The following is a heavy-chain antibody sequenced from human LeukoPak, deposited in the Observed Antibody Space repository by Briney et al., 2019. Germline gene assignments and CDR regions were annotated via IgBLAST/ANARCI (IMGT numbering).Heavy chain of an antibody. Sequence: GGSLRLSCAASGFTFSSHSMNWVRQAPGKGLEWVSYISSSSSTIYYADSVKGRFTISRDNAKNSLYLQMNSLRAEDTAVYYCARASVMANYYDSSGYGYYAFDIWGQGTVVSVSS. CDR2: ISSSSSTI. CDR3: ARASVMANYYDSSGYGYYAFDI. CDR1: GFTFSSHS. D-gene: IGHD3-22*01. V-gene: IGHV3-48*01. J-gene: IGHJ3*02.